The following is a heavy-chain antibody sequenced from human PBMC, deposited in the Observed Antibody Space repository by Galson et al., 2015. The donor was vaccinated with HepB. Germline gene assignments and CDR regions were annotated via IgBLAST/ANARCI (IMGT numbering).Heavy chain of an antibody. CDR3: ARVYCSGGSCYYYYGMDV. V-gene: IGHV3-7*03. D-gene: IGHD2-15*01. Sequence: SLRLSCAASGFTFSSYWMSWVRQAPGKGLEWVANIKQDGSEKYYVDSVKGRFTISRDNAKNSLYLQMNSLRAEDTAVYYCARVYCSGGSCYYYYGMDVWGQGTTVTVSS. CDR1: GFTFSSYW. CDR2: IKQDGSEK. J-gene: IGHJ6*02.